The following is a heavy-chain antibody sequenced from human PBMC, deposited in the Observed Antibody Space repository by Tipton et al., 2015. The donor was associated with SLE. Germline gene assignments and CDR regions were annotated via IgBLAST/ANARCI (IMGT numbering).Heavy chain of an antibody. Sequence: SLRLSCAASGFTVSSNYMSWVRQAPGKGLEWVSTISAVGGSTDYADSVKGRFTISRDNSENMLYLQMNSLRAEDTAVYYCAKPLYDSSGYYYLWGQGTLVTVSS. CDR2: ISAVGGST. CDR3: AKPLYDSSGYYYL. V-gene: IGHV3-23*01. D-gene: IGHD3-22*01. J-gene: IGHJ4*02. CDR1: GFTVSSNY.